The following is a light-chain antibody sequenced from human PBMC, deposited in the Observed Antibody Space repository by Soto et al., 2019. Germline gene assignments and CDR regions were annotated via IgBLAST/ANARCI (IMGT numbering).Light chain of an antibody. CDR1: SSDVGGYNY. CDR3: SSYGSTSTRYF. J-gene: IGLJ1*01. Sequence: QSALTQPASVSGSPGQSITISCTGTSSDVGGYNYVSWYQQHPGKAPKLMIYEVSNRPSGVSNRFSGSKSGNTASLTISGLQAEDEADYFCSSYGSTSTRYFFGTGTKVTVL. CDR2: EVS. V-gene: IGLV2-14*01.